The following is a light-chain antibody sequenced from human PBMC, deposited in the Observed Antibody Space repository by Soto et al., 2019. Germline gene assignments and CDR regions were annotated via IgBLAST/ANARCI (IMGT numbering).Light chain of an antibody. Sequence: LTQSPATLSLSPGERATLSCRASQSIRRYLAWYQQKPGQAPRLLIYDASNRVTGVPARFSGSGSGTDFTLTISSLEPEDFAVYYCQQRGGWPPVFTFGPGTKVDIK. CDR1: QSIRRY. CDR2: DAS. J-gene: IGKJ3*01. CDR3: QQRGGWPPVFT. V-gene: IGKV3-11*01.